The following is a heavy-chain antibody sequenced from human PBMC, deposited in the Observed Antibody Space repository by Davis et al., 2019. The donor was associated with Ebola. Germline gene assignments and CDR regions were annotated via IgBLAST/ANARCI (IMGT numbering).Heavy chain of an antibody. CDR3: ARDPPAVGERPFDY. V-gene: IGHV3-23*01. Sequence: GGSLRLSCAASGFTFSSYSMNWVRQAPGKGLEWVSAISGSGGSTYYADSVKGRFTISRDNSKNTLYLQMNSLRDEDTAIYFCARDPPAVGERPFDYWGQGTLVTVSS. J-gene: IGHJ4*02. CDR2: ISGSGGST. D-gene: IGHD3-16*01. CDR1: GFTFSSYS.